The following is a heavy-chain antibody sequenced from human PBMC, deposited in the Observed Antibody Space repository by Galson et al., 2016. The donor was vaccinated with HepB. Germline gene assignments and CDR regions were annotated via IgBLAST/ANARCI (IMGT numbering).Heavy chain of an antibody. J-gene: IGHJ6*02. CDR1: RFTFNTYT. Sequence: SLRLSCAASRFTFNTYTMNWVRQAPGKGLEWVSYISSTSSTIYYADSVKGRFTISRDNAKHSLYLQMSSLRDEDTAVYYCARTKVDYGDYYAMDVWGQGTTVTVSS. CDR3: ARTKVDYGDYYAMDV. CDR2: ISSTSSTI. D-gene: IGHD4-17*01. V-gene: IGHV3-48*02.